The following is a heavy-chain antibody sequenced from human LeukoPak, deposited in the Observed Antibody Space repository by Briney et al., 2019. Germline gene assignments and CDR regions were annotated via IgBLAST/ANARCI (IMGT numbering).Heavy chain of an antibody. CDR2: IYYSGST. CDR1: GGSISSGGYH. CDR3: ARVERDRGYSYGYDY. D-gene: IGHD5-18*01. J-gene: IGHJ4*02. Sequence: SQTLSLTCTVSGGSISSGGYHWSWIRQHPGKGLEWIGYIYYSGSTYYNPSLKSRVTISVDTSKNQFSLKLSSVTAADTAVYYCARVERDRGYSYGYDYWGQGTLVTVSS. V-gene: IGHV4-31*03.